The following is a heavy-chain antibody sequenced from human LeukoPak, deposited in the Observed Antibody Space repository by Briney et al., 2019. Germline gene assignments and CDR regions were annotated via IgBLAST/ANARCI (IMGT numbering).Heavy chain of an antibody. CDR1: GYTLTELS. CDR3: ATDLRYYGSGSYLFPFDY. CDR2: FDPEDGET. J-gene: IGHJ4*02. V-gene: IGHV1-24*01. Sequence: ASVKVSCKVSGYTLTELSMHWVRQAPGKGLEWMGGFDPEDGETIYAQKFQGRVTMTEDTSTDTAYMELSSLRSEDTAVYYCATDLRYYGSGSYLFPFDYWGQGTLVTVSS. D-gene: IGHD3-10*01.